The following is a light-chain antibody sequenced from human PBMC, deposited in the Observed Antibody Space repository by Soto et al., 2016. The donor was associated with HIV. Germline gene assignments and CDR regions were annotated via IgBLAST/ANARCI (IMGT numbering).Light chain of an antibody. J-gene: IGKJ4*01. Sequence: DIVMTQTPLSSPVTLGQPASISCRSSQSLVHRDGNTYLSWLQQRPGQLPRLLIYMISNRFSGVPDRFSGSGAGTDFTLKISRVEAEDVGVYYCMQSTQFPLTFGGGTKVEIK. V-gene: IGKV2-24*01. CDR2: MIS. CDR3: MQSTQFPLT. CDR1: QSLVHRDGNTY.